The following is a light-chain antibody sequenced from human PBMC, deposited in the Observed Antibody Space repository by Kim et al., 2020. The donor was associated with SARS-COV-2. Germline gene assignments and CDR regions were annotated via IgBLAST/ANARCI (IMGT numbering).Light chain of an antibody. CDR2: QGR. V-gene: IGLV3-1*01. CDR1: KLREKY. J-gene: IGLJ2*01. Sequence: GSPGHPASITCSGDKLREKYACWYQQKPGPSPVLVIYQGRKRPSGIPERFSGSNSGNAATLTISGTQAMDEADYYCQAWDSSTVVFGGGTQLTVL. CDR3: QAWDSSTVV.